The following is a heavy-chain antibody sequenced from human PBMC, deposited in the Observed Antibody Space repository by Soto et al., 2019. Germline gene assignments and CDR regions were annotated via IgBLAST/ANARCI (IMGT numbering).Heavy chain of an antibody. CDR2: ISYDGSNK. CDR1: GFTFSSYA. D-gene: IGHD3-3*01. CDR3: ARGTLYDFWSGLFRDDAFDI. J-gene: IGHJ3*02. Sequence: GGSQRLSCAASGFTFSSYAMHWVRQAPGKGLEWVAVISYDGSNKYYADSVKGRFTISRDNSKNTLYLQMNSLRAEDTAVYYCARGTLYDFWSGLFRDDAFDIWGQGTMVTVSS. V-gene: IGHV3-30-3*01.